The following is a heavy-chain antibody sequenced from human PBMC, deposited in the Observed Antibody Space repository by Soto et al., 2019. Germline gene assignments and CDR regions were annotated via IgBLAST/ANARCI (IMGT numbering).Heavy chain of an antibody. CDR2: ISWNSGSI. Sequence: GGSLRLSCAASGFTFDDYAMHWVRQAPGKGLEWVSGISWNSGSIGYADSVKGRFTISRDNAKNSLYLQMNSLRAEDTALYYCAKGASLVATIPFDYWGQGTLVTVSS. V-gene: IGHV3-9*01. D-gene: IGHD5-12*01. CDR1: GFTFDDYA. J-gene: IGHJ4*02. CDR3: AKGASLVATIPFDY.